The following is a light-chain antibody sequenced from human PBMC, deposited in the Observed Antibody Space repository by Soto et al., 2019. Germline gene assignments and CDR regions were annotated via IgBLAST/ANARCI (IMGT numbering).Light chain of an antibody. V-gene: IGKV2-24*01. CDR3: MQATQAYT. CDR2: MIS. CDR1: QSLVHSGGNTY. Sequence: DIVLTQTPLPSPVTLGQPASISCRSSQSLVHSGGNTYLTWLQQRPGQPPRLLIYMISNRFSGVPDRFSGSGAGTDFTLKISRVEAEDVGVYYCMQATQAYTFGQGTKLEIK. J-gene: IGKJ2*01.